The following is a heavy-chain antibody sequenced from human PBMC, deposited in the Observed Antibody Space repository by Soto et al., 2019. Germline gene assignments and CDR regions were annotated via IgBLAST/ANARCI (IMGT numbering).Heavy chain of an antibody. Sequence: QITLKESGPTLVKPTQTLTLTCTFSAFSLSTGGVGVGWIRQPPGKALEWLALIYCDDDKRYSPSLRSRLTITKDTSKNQVVLTMTNTDPVDTATYYCIQSRCGGDCLQSYASYYYYGMDVWGQGTTVTVSS. CDR3: IQSRCGGDCLQSYASYYYYGMDV. D-gene: IGHD2-21*02. V-gene: IGHV2-5*02. J-gene: IGHJ6*02. CDR1: AFSLSTGGVG. CDR2: IYCDDDK.